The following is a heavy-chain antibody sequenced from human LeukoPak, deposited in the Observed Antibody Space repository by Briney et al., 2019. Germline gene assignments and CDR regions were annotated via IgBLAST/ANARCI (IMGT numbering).Heavy chain of an antibody. Sequence: KTSETLSLTCAVYGGSLSGYYWSWIRQPPGKGLEWIGEINHSGSTNYNPSLKSRVTISVDTSKNQFSLKLSSVTAADTAVYYCARQILGVVPAAITNDYWGQGTLVTVSS. CDR3: ARQILGVVPAAITNDY. J-gene: IGHJ4*02. CDR2: INHSGST. D-gene: IGHD2-2*02. CDR1: GGSLSGYY. V-gene: IGHV4-34*01.